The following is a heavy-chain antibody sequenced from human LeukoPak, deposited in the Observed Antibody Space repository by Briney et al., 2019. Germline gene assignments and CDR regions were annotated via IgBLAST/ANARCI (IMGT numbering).Heavy chain of an antibody. CDR2: SSGSGGST. D-gene: IGHD3-9*01. Sequence: GGSLRLSCAPSGFTFSSYAMSWVRHAPGKGLEWVSASSGSGGSTYYADSVKGRFTISRDNSKNTLYLQMNSLRAEDTAVYYCAKEAILTGYYEWGQGTLVTVSS. V-gene: IGHV3-23*01. J-gene: IGHJ4*02. CDR3: AKEAILTGYYE. CDR1: GFTFSSYA.